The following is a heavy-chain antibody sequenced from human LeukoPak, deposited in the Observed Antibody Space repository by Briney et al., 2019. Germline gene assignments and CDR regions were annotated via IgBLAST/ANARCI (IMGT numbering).Heavy chain of an antibody. J-gene: IGHJ4*02. D-gene: IGHD4-11*01. CDR2: IYYSGST. V-gene: IGHV4-39*01. CDR1: GASISSSTDY. CDR3: ARLRDYILYFDY. Sequence: SETLSLTCTVSGASISSSTDYWGWIRQPPGKGLEWIANIYYSGSTYYNPSLKSRVTISVDTSKNQFSLKLSSVTAADTAVYYCARLRDYILYFDYWGQGTLVTVSS.